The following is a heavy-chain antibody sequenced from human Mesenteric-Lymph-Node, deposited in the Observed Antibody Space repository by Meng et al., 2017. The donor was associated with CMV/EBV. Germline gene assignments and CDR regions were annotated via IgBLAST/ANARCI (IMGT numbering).Heavy chain of an antibody. J-gene: IGHJ4*02. CDR3: ARDITQDRFDY. Sequence: GESLKISCAACGFTFSGHIMNGVRPAPGKGLEWVSSISSSSSYICYADSVKGRFTISRHNAKNSLSLQMNSLRAEDTAVYYCARDITQDRFDYWGQGTLVTVSS. CDR2: ISSSSSYI. CDR1: GFTFSGHI. D-gene: IGHD3-10*01. V-gene: IGHV3-21*01.